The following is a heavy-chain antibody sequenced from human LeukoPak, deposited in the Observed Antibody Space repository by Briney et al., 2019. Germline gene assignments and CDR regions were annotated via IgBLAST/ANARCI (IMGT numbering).Heavy chain of an antibody. V-gene: IGHV1-69*05. CDR1: GGTFSSYA. J-gene: IGHJ6*03. CDR2: IIPIFGTA. D-gene: IGHD2-8*01. Sequence: SVKVSCKASGGTFSSYAIRWVRQAPGQGLEWMGGIIPIFGTANYAQKFQGRVTITTDESTSTAYMELSSLRSEDTAVYYCTRVMDIVLIGAMDVWGKGTTVTVSS. CDR3: TRVMDIVLIGAMDV.